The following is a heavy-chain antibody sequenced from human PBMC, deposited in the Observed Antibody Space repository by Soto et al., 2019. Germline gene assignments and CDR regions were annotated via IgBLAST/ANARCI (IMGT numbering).Heavy chain of an antibody. CDR1: GYSFSDYT. CDR3: ARGPQDSYGMDV. Sequence: QVQLVQSGAEVKKPGASVKVSCKASGYSFSDYTMHWVRRAPGQPPEWMARINTGTASTEYSQKFQGRVTITRDTSATTVYMDLSSLRSEDTAVYYCARGPQDSYGMDVWGQGTTVTVS. V-gene: IGHV1-3*04. CDR2: INTGTAST. J-gene: IGHJ6*02.